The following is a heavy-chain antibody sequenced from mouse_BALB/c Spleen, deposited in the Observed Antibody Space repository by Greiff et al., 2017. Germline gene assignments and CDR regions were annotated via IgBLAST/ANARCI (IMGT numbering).Heavy chain of an antibody. CDR2: INSNGGST. CDR1: GFTFSSYY. J-gene: IGHJ1*01. V-gene: IGHV5-6-2*01. D-gene: IGHD2-4*01. Sequence: EVKVVESGGGLVKLGGSLKLSCAASGFTFSSYYMSWVRQTPEKRLELVAAINSNGGSTYYPDTVKGRFTISRDNAKNTLYLQMSSLKSEDTALYYCARYDYDDWYFDVWGAGTTVTVSS. CDR3: ARYDYDDWYFDV.